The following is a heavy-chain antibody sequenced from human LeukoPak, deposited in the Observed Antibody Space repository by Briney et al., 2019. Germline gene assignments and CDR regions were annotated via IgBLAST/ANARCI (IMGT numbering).Heavy chain of an antibody. Sequence: GASVKVSCKASGYTFTGYYMHWVRQAPGQGLEWMGWINPNSGGTNYAQKFQGRVTMTRDTSISTAYMELSRLRSDDTAVYYCARDLDGCSSTSCYRYFDLWGRGTLVTVSS. J-gene: IGHJ2*01. D-gene: IGHD2-2*01. V-gene: IGHV1-2*02. CDR2: INPNSGGT. CDR1: GYTFTGYY. CDR3: ARDLDGCSSTSCYRYFDL.